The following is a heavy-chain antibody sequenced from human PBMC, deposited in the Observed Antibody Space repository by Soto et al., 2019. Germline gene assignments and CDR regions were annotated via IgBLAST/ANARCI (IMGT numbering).Heavy chain of an antibody. J-gene: IGHJ4*02. D-gene: IGHD7-27*01. Sequence: ASVKVSCKASGYTFTSYAMHWVRQAPGQRLEWMGWTNAGNGNTKYSQKFQGRVTITRDTSASTAYMELSSLRSEDTAVYYCARDLTGRFDYWGQGTLVTVSS. CDR1: GYTFTSYA. CDR2: TNAGNGNT. V-gene: IGHV1-3*01. CDR3: ARDLTGRFDY.